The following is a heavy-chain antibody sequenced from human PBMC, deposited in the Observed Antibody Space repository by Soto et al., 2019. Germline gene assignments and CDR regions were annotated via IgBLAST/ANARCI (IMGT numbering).Heavy chain of an antibody. CDR3: ASSLRTPFDF. CDR1: GFTFCSYW. CDR2: INSDGSST. J-gene: IGHJ4*02. Sequence: PGGSLRLCCAASGFTFCSYWMHWVRQAQGKGLVWVSRINSDGSSTSYADSVKGRFTISRDNAKNTLYLQMNSLRAEDTAVYYCASSLRTPFDFWGRGTLVIVSS. D-gene: IGHD1-1*01. V-gene: IGHV3-74*01.